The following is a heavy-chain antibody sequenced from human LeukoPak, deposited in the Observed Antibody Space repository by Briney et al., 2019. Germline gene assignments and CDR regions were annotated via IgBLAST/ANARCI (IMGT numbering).Heavy chain of an antibody. V-gene: IGHV3-73*01. CDR2: IRSKANNYAT. J-gene: IGHJ4*02. D-gene: IGHD3-22*01. CDR1: GFTFSDSA. Sequence: GGSLRLSCAASGFTFSDSAMHWVRQASGKGLEWVGRIRSKANNYATAYAASLKGSFAISRDDSKNTAYLQMNSLKTEDTAVYYCTRRARYSSDRSNYYYFDYWGQGTLLTVSS. CDR3: TRRARYSSDRSNYYYFDY.